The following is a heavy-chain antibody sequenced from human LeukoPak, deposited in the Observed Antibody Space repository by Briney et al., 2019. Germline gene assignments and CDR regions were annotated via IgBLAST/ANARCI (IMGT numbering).Heavy chain of an antibody. CDR2: ISSTSTYI. D-gene: IGHD3-22*01. J-gene: IGHJ4*02. CDR1: GFTFSTYS. V-gene: IGHV3-21*04. Sequence: PGGSLRLSCAASGFTFSTYSINWVRRAPGRGLEWVSSISSTSTYIYYADSVKGRFTISRDNVEHSLYLQMNSLRAEDAAVYYCARDRFYYDSSGGFDYWGQGTLVTVSS. CDR3: ARDRFYYDSSGGFDY.